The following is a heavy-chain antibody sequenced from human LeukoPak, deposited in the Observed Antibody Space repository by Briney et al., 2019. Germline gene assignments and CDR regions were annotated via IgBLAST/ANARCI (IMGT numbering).Heavy chain of an antibody. CDR3: VRAYQLAYDYYYYMDV. J-gene: IGHJ6*03. V-gene: IGHV3-48*01. CDR1: GFTLSSYS. CDR2: ISTTGTTA. Sequence: GGSLRLSCAASGFTLSSYSMNWVRQAPGKGPEWISYISTTGTTAYYADSVRGRFSISRDSAKNSLYLQMNSLRAEDTAVYYCVRAYQLAYDYYYYMDVWGKGITVTVSS. D-gene: IGHD2-2*01.